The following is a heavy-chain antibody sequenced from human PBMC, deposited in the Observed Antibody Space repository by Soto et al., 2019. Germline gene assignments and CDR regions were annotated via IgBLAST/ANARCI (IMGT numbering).Heavy chain of an antibody. CDR3: AREYSSGWAYYFDY. Sequence: EVQLVETGGGLIQPGGSLRLSCEASGFTVSSNYMSWVRQAPGKGLEWVSVIYSGGSTYYADSVKGRFTISRDNSKNTLYLQMNSLRAEDTAVYYCAREYSSGWAYYFDYGGQGTLVTVSS. D-gene: IGHD6-19*01. V-gene: IGHV3-53*02. J-gene: IGHJ4*02. CDR2: IYSGGST. CDR1: GFTVSSNY.